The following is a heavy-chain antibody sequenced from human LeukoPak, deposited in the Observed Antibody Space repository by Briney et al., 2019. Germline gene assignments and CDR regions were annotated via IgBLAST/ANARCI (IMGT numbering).Heavy chain of an antibody. Sequence: PSETLSLTCTVSGGSISSSSYYWGWIRQPPGKGLEWIGSIYYNGSTYYNPSLKSRVTISVDTSKNQFSLKLSSVSAADTAVYYCARLLAGYNWFDPWGQGTLVTVSS. CDR2: IYYNGST. D-gene: IGHD6-25*01. CDR3: ARLLAGYNWFDP. V-gene: IGHV4-39*01. CDR1: GGSISSSSYY. J-gene: IGHJ5*02.